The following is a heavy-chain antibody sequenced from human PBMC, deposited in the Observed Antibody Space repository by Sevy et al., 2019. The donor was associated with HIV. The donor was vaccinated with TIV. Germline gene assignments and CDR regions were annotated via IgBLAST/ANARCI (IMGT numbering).Heavy chain of an antibody. Sequence: AGSLRLSCSASGFTFSSYAMHWVRQAPGKGLEYVSAISSNGGSTYYADSVKGRFTISRDNSKNALYLQMSRLRAEDTAMYYRVKDPYLTSPWHSSSYDAFDIWGQGTMVTVSS. CDR1: GFTFSSYA. D-gene: IGHD6-13*01. V-gene: IGHV3-64D*06. CDR3: VKDPYLTSPWHSSSYDAFDI. CDR2: ISSNGGST. J-gene: IGHJ3*02.